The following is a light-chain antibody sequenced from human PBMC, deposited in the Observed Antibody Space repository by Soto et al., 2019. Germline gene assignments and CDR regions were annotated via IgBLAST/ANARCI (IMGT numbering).Light chain of an antibody. CDR1: QSVSRY. CDR2: DAS. CDR3: QQANDWPPT. V-gene: IGKV3-11*01. Sequence: EIVLTQSPATLSLSPGERATLSCRASQSVSRYLAWYQHKPGQAPRLLIYDASTRATGIPARFSGSGSGTDFTLSISSLEPEDFAVYYCQQANDWPPTFGQGTRV. J-gene: IGKJ1*01.